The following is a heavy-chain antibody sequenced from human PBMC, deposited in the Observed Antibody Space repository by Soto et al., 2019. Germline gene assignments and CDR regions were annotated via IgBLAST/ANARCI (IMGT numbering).Heavy chain of an antibody. V-gene: IGHV1-24*01. CDR1: GYTLTELS. CDR3: ATVWNGIAAAGTASSYYYYYGMDV. J-gene: IGHJ6*02. Sequence: QVQLVQSGAEVKKPGASVKVSCKVSGYTLTELSMHWVRQAPGKGLEWMGGFDPEDGETIYAQKFQGRVTMTEDTSTDTAYMELSSLRSEDTAVYYCATVWNGIAAAGTASSYYYYYGMDVWGQGTTVTVSS. CDR2: FDPEDGET. D-gene: IGHD6-13*01.